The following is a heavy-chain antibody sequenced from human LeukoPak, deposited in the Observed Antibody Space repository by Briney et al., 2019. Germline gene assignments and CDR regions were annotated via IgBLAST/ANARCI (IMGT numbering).Heavy chain of an antibody. D-gene: IGHD6-13*01. CDR3: ARGIAAAGRPPHFDY. CDR1: GYTFTSYG. CDR2: INAGNGNT. J-gene: IGHJ4*02. V-gene: IGHV1-18*01. Sequence: ASVKVSCKASGYTFTSYGISWVRQAPGQGLEWMGWINAGNGNTKYSQKFQGRVTIIRDTSASTAYMELSSLRSEDTAVYYCARGIAAAGRPPHFDYWGQGTLVTVSS.